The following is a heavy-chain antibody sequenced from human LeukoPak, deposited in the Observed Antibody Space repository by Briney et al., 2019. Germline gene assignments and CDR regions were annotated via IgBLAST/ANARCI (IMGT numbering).Heavy chain of an antibody. Sequence: ASVKVSCKASGYTFTGYYMHWVRQAPGQGLEWMGWINPNSGGTNYAQKFQGRVTMTRDASISTAYMELSRQRSDDTAVYYCARGDSYYYDSSGANWFDPWGQGTLVTVSS. CDR1: GYTFTGYY. CDR3: ARGDSYYYDSSGANWFDP. CDR2: INPNSGGT. V-gene: IGHV1-2*02. D-gene: IGHD3-22*01. J-gene: IGHJ5*02.